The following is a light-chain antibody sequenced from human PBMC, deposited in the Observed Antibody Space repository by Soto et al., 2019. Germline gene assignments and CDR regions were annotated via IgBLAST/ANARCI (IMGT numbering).Light chain of an antibody. Sequence: DIQMTQSPSTLSASVGDRVTITCRASQSISSWSAWYRQKPGKAPKLLFYDASSLESGVPSRFSGSGSGTEFTLTISSLQPDDFATYYCQRYNSYSAWTFGQGTKVEIK. J-gene: IGKJ1*01. V-gene: IGKV1-5*01. CDR3: QRYNSYSAWT. CDR1: QSISSW. CDR2: DAS.